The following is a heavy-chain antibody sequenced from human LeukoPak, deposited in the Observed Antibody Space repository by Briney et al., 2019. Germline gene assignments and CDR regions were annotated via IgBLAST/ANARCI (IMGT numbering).Heavy chain of an antibody. J-gene: IGHJ4*02. D-gene: IGHD5-18*01. CDR2: INLNTGET. CDR3: ARVKQLDY. V-gene: IGHV1-2*02. Sequence: ASVKVSCKASGYTFTGYYIHWVRQVPGQGREWMGCINLNTGETKYAQKFQGRVTKTRDTSISTAYMELNRLTSDDTAVYYCARVKQLDYWGQGTLVTVSS. CDR1: GYTFTGYY.